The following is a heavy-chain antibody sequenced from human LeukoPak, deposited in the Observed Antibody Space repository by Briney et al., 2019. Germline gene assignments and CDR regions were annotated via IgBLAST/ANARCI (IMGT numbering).Heavy chain of an antibody. CDR2: IYYSGST. J-gene: IGHJ5*02. Sequence: SHTLSLTCTVSGGSISSGGYYWSWIRQHPGKGLEWIGYIYYSGSTYSNPSLKSRVTISLDTSQNQFSLKLCSVTAADAAVYYCARTDSSGYPRFDPWGQGTLVTVSS. CDR3: ARTDSSGYPRFDP. D-gene: IGHD3-22*01. CDR1: GGSISSGGYY. V-gene: IGHV4-31*03.